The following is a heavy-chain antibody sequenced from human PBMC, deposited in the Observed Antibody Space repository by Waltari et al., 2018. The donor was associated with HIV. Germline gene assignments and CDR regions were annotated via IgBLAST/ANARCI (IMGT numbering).Heavy chain of an antibody. V-gene: IGHV4-34*01. D-gene: IGHD1-26*01. CDR1: GGSFSGYY. CDR2: INQSGST. CDR3: ARHNASGSYRHRLFDY. Sequence: QVQLQQWGAGLLKPSETLSLTCAVYGGSFSGYYWSWIRQPPGKGLEWIGEINQSGSTNYNPSLKSRVTISVDTSKNQFSLKLSSVTAADTAVYYCARHNASGSYRHRLFDYWGQGTLVTVSS. J-gene: IGHJ4*02.